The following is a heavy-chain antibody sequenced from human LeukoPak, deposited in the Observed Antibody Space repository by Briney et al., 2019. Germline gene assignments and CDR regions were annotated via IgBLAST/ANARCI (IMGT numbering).Heavy chain of an antibody. CDR1: GYSFTNYW. D-gene: IGHD3-10*01. J-gene: IGHJ3*02. Sequence: GESLKISCKGSGYSFTNYWISWVRQMPGKGLEWMGRIDPSDSYTNYSPSFQGHVSISADKSISTAYLQWTSLKASDTAMYYCARTYGSGIGNAFDNWGQGTMVTVSS. CDR3: ARTYGSGIGNAFDN. CDR2: IDPSDSYT. V-gene: IGHV5-10-1*01.